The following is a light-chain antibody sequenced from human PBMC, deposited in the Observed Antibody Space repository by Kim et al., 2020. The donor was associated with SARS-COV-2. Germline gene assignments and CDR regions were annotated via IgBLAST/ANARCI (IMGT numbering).Light chain of an antibody. CDR1: QSLVHIDGNIY. J-gene: IGKJ2*01. CDR3: MQDTQFSHV. V-gene: IGKV2-24*01. CDR2: RIS. Sequence: DIVLTQTPLSSPVTLGQPASISCRSSQSLVHIDGNIYLSWLHQRPGQSPRLLIYRISNRVSGVPDRFTGSGAGTDFTLRISRVEAEDVGVYYCMQDTQFSHVFGQGTKLEI.